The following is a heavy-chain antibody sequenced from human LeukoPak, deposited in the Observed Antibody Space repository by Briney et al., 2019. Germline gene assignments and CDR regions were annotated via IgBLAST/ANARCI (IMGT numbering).Heavy chain of an antibody. CDR1: SGSFSGYY. CDR3: ASGGTIFFR. CDR2: INHGGST. Sequence: SETLSLTCAVYSGSFSGYYWSWIRQPSGKGLEWIGEINHGGSTNYNPSLKSRVTISVDTSKNQFSLKLSSVTAADTGVYYCASGGTIFFRWGQGTPVTVSS. V-gene: IGHV4-34*01. D-gene: IGHD3-9*01. J-gene: IGHJ4*02.